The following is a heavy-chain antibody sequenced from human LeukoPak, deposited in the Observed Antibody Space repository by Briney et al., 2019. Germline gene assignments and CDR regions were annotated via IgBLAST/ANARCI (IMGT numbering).Heavy chain of an antibody. Sequence: PGGSLRLSCAASGFTFSSYAMSWVRQAPGKGLEWVSAISGSGGSTYYADSVKGRFIISRDNSKNTLYLQMNSLRAEDTAVYYCAKRGVVPAATDYFDYWGQGTLVTVSS. V-gene: IGHV3-23*01. CDR3: AKRGVVPAATDYFDY. J-gene: IGHJ4*02. CDR2: ISGSGGST. CDR1: GFTFSSYA. D-gene: IGHD2-2*01.